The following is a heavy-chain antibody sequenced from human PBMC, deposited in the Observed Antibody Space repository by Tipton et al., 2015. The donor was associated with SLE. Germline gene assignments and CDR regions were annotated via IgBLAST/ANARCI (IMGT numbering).Heavy chain of an antibody. Sequence: TLSLTCTISNDSITGYYWSWIRQPAGKGLEWIGHMYASGSITYNPSLKSRVIMSIDTSKNQFSLKLSSVTAADTAVYYCARGVTADYGGQGTLVTVSS. CDR3: ARGVTADY. CDR1: NDSITGYY. CDR2: MYASGSI. D-gene: IGHD2-21*02. V-gene: IGHV4-4*07. J-gene: IGHJ4*02.